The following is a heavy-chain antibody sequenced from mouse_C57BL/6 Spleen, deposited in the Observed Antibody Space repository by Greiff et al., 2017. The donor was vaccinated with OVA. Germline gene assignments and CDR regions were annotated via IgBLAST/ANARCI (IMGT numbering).Heavy chain of an antibody. D-gene: IGHD2-3*01. CDR2: ISSGSSTI. V-gene: IGHV5-17*01. CDR1: GFTFSDYG. J-gene: IGHJ4*01. Sequence: EVKLVESGGGLVKPGGSLKLSCAASGFTFSDYGMHWVRQAPEKGLEWVAYISSGSSTIYYADTVKGRFTISRDNAKNTLFMQMTSLRSEDTAMYYCARPMGAMDDWGQGTSVTVSS. CDR3: ARPMGAMDD.